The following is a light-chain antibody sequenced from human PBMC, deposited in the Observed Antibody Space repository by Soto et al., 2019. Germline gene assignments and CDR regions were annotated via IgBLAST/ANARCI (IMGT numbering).Light chain of an antibody. CDR3: QQYNDWPLT. V-gene: IGKV3-15*01. Sequence: IVLTQSPGTLSLSPGESATLSCRASQSVSSSYLAWYQQKPGQAPSLLIYGASTRATGIPARFSGTGSGTEFTLTISSLQSEDFALYYCQQYNDWPLTFGQGTKVDIK. J-gene: IGKJ1*01. CDR1: QSVSSSY. CDR2: GAS.